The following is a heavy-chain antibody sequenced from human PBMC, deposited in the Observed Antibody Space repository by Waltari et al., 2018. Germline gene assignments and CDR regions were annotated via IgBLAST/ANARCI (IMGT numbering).Heavy chain of an antibody. D-gene: IGHD3-10*01. CDR1: GGTFSSYA. CDR2: IIPIFGTA. V-gene: IGHV1-69*14. CDR3: ARVAPGFGGVIKDAFDI. Sequence: QVQLVQSGAEVKKPGSSVKVSCKASGGTFSSYAISWVRQAPGQGLEWMGGIIPIFGTANYAQKFQGRGTITADKSTSTAYMELSSLRSEDTAVYYCARVAPGFGGVIKDAFDIWGQGTMVTVSS. J-gene: IGHJ3*02.